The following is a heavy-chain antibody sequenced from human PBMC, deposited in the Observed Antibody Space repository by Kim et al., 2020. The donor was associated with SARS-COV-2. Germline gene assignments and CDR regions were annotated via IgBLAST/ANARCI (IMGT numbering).Heavy chain of an antibody. CDR1: GYNFISYA. Sequence: ASVKVSCKASGYNFISYAVHWVRQAPGQRLEWMGWINAGNGNTKYSQKFQGRVTITRDTSASTAYMELSSLRSEDTAVYYCAREWGVRYNWFDPWGQGTLVTVSS. J-gene: IGHJ5*02. CDR2: INAGNGNT. D-gene: IGHD3-16*01. V-gene: IGHV1-3*01. CDR3: AREWGVRYNWFDP.